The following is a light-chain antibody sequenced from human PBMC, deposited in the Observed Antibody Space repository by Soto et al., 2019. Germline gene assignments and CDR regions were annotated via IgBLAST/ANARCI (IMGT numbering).Light chain of an antibody. CDR2: DAS. Sequence: EIVLTQSPATLSLSPGNRATLSCRASESVSRYLAWYQQKPGQAPRLLIYDASGRAAGIPARFSGSGSGTDFTLTITSLEPGDFAVYYCQQRSDWPSTFGGGTKVEIK. CDR1: ESVSRY. V-gene: IGKV3-11*01. J-gene: IGKJ4*01. CDR3: QQRSDWPST.